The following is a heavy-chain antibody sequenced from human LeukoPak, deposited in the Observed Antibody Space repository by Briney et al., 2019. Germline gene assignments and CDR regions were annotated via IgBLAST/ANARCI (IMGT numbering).Heavy chain of an antibody. CDR1: GFTFSSHT. V-gene: IGHV3-21*01. Sequence: PGGSLRLSCAASGFTFSSHTMNWVRQAPGKGPEWVSSITSSSSYIYYADSVKGRFTISRDNARNSLYLQMNSLRAEDTALYYCARDGDTVLTRGYYYYMDVWGKGTTVTVSS. CDR3: ARDGDTVLTRGYYYYMDV. J-gene: IGHJ6*03. CDR2: ITSSSSYI. D-gene: IGHD4-23*01.